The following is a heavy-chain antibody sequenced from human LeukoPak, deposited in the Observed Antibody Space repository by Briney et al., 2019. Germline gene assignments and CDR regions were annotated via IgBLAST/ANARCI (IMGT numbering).Heavy chain of an antibody. CDR2: IYTSGST. J-gene: IGHJ3*02. CDR3: ARQSAVAGTWGNAFDI. D-gene: IGHD6-19*01. V-gene: IGHV4-61*02. CDR1: SGSISSGSYY. Sequence: PSQTLSLTCTVSSGSISSGSYYWSWIRQPAGKGLEWIGRIYTSGSTNYNPSLKSRVTISVDTSKNQFSQKLSSVTAADTAVYYCARQSAVAGTWGNAFDIWGQGTMVTVSS.